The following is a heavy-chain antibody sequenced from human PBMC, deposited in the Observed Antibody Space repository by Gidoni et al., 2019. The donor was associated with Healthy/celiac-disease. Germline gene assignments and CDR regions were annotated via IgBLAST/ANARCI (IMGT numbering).Heavy chain of an antibody. CDR1: GYSFTSYW. V-gene: IGHV5-51*01. J-gene: IGHJ6*02. CDR2: IYPGDSDT. CDR3: ATDYYDTPGGEGVPNYYGMDV. D-gene: IGHD3-22*01. Sequence: EVQLVQSGAEVKKPGASLKISCKGSGYSFTSYWIGWVRQMPGKGLEWMGIIYPGDSDTRYSPSFQGQVTISADKSISTAYLQWSSLKASDTAMYYCATDYYDTPGGEGVPNYYGMDVWGQGTTVTVSS.